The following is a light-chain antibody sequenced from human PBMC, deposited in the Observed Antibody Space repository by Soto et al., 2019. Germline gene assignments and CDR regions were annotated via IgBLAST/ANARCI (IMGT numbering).Light chain of an antibody. V-gene: IGLV2-14*01. Sequence: QSVLTQPASVSGSPVQSITISCTGTSSDVGGYNYVSWYQQHPGKAPKLMIYDVSNRPSGVSNRFSGSKSGNTASLTISGLQAEDEADYYCSSYTSISLYVFGTGTKAPS. J-gene: IGLJ1*01. CDR2: DVS. CDR1: SSDVGGYNY. CDR3: SSYTSISLYV.